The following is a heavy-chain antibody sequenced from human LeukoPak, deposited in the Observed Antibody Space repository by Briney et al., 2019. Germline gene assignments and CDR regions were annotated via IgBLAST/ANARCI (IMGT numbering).Heavy chain of an antibody. CDR2: ISGSGGST. Sequence: GGSLRLSCAASGFTFDDYAMSWVRQAPGKGLEWVSAISGSGGSTYYADSVKGRFTISRDNSKNTLYLQMNSLRAEDTAVYYCAKDIRYSSSWTSDYWGQGTLVTVSS. J-gene: IGHJ4*02. CDR3: AKDIRYSSSWTSDY. D-gene: IGHD6-13*01. V-gene: IGHV3-23*01. CDR1: GFTFDDYA.